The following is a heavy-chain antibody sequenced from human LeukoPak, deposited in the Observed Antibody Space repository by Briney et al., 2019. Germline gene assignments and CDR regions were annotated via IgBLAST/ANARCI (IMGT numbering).Heavy chain of an antibody. CDR3: ARGTGNWNDMDGSWFDP. CDR1: GYTFTGYY. D-gene: IGHD1-1*01. Sequence: ASVKVSCKASGYTFTGYYIHWVRQAPGQGLEWMGWINPNSGGTNYAQKFQGRVTMTKDTSITTAYMELSRLRSDDTAVYFCARGTGNWNDMDGSWFDPWGQGTLVTVSS. V-gene: IGHV1-2*02. J-gene: IGHJ5*02. CDR2: INPNSGGT.